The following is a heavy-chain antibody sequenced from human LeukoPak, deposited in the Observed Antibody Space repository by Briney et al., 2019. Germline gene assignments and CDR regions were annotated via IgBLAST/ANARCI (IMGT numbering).Heavy chain of an antibody. J-gene: IGHJ4*02. CDR3: ARRDIVVVPAAAMGYYFDY. Sequence: SETLSLTCTVSGGSLSSSSYYWGWLRQPPGTGLEWIGSIYYSGSTYYNPSLKSRVTISVDTSKHQFSLKLSSVTAADTAEYYCARRDIVVVPAAAMGYYFDYWGQGTLVTVSS. CDR1: GGSLSSSSYY. D-gene: IGHD2-2*01. CDR2: IYYSGST. V-gene: IGHV4-39*01.